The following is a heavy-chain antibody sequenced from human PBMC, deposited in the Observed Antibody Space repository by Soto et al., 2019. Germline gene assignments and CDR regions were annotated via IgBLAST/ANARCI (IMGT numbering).Heavy chain of an antibody. CDR3: AKDGHYYYDSSGYSPFDY. CDR1: GFTFSSYA. J-gene: IGHJ4*02. D-gene: IGHD3-22*01. Sequence: QPGGSLRLSCAASGFTFSSYAMSWVRQAPGKGLEWVSAISGSGGSTYYADSVKGRFTISRDNSKNTLYLQMNSLRAEDTAVYYCAKDGHYYYDSSGYSPFDYWGQGTLVTVSS. V-gene: IGHV3-23*01. CDR2: ISGSGGST.